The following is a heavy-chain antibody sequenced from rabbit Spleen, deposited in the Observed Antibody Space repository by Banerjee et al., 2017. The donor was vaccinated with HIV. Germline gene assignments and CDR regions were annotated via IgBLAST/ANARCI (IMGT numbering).Heavy chain of an antibody. J-gene: IGHJ6*01. CDR1: GFDFRRYY. CDR2: ISVGEGNT. D-gene: IGHD6-1*01. Sequence: QVKETGGGLVQPGGSLTLSCKASGFDFRRYYLSWVRQAPGKGLEWIGIISVGEGNTDYANWVNGRFTISSDNAQNTVDLQMSGLTAADTATYFCARAGYAGYGYANFRDYYGMDLWGPGTLVTVS. CDR3: ARAGYAGYGYANFRDYYGMDL. V-gene: IGHV1S7*01.